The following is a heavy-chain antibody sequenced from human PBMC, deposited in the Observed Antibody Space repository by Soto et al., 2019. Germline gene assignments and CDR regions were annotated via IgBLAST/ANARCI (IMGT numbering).Heavy chain of an antibody. D-gene: IGHD4-17*01. CDR3: AKESMPEHYGDTLFDY. J-gene: IGHJ4*02. CDR1: GFSFSSYA. Sequence: EVQLLESGGGLVQPGGSLRLSCAASGFSFSSYALSWVRQAPGKGLEWVSTFSAGGRTYYAGSVKGRFTIAKDTSTNTVHLQASSLSAEDTAVYYCAKESMPEHYGDTLFDYWGQGTRVTVSS. V-gene: IGHV3-23*01. CDR2: FSAGGRT.